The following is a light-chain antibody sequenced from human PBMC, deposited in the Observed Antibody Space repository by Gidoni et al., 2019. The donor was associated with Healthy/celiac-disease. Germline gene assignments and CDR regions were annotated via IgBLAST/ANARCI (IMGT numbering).Light chain of an antibody. J-gene: IGKJ5*01. Sequence: DIQLTQPPSFLSASVGDRVTITCWASQGISIYLAWYQQKPGKAPKLLIYAASTLQSGVPSRFSGSGSGTEFTLTISSLQPEDFATYYCQQLNSYPRSFXXXTRLEIK. CDR2: AAS. CDR1: QGISIY. V-gene: IGKV1-9*01. CDR3: QQLNSYPRS.